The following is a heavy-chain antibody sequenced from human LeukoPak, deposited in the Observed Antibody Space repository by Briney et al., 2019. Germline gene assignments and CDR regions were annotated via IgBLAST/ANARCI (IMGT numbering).Heavy chain of an antibody. CDR1: GYTFTSYD. Sequence: ASVKVSCKASGYTFTSYDINWVRQATGQGLEWMGWMNPNSGNTGYAQKFQGRATMTRNTSISTAYMELSSLRSEDTAVDSCPRCLRVFSSGYEGNDYWGQEPLVSVSS. V-gene: IGHV1-8*01. D-gene: IGHD5-12*01. J-gene: IGHJ4*02. CDR2: MNPNSGNT. CDR3: PRCLRVFSSGYEGNDY.